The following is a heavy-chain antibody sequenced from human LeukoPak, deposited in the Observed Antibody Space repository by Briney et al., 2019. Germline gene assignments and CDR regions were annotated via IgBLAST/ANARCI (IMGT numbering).Heavy chain of an antibody. CDR2: INPSEDST. Sequence: ASVKISCKASGYTFTGYYIHWVRQAPGQGLEWMGIINPSEDSTSYTQKFQGRVTMTRDMSTSTVYMELSSLRSEDTAVYYCARSGMGAEYYQHMDVWGKGTTVTVSS. CDR3: ARSGMGAEYYQHMDV. CDR1: GYTFTGYY. V-gene: IGHV1-46*01. D-gene: IGHD1-14*01. J-gene: IGHJ6*03.